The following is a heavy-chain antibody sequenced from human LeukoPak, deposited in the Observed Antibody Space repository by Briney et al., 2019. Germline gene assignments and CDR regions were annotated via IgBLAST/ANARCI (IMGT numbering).Heavy chain of an antibody. Sequence: PGGSLRLSCAASGFTFSSYAMSWVRQAPGKGLEWVSAISGSGGSTYYADSVKGRFTISRDNSKNTLYLQMNSLRAEDTAVYYCAKDLGPFSPEVYSSSFHFDYWGQGTLVTVSS. CDR3: AKDLGPFSPEVYSSSFHFDY. V-gene: IGHV3-23*01. CDR1: GFTFSSYA. J-gene: IGHJ4*02. CDR2: ISGSGGST. D-gene: IGHD6-13*01.